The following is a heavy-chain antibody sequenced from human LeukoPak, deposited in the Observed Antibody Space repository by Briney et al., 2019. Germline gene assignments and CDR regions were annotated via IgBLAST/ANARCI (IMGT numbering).Heavy chain of an antibody. CDR1: GFTFSSYA. CDR3: AKDIGHGYSSSWYVGTLGGNFDY. CDR2: ISGSGGST. J-gene: IGHJ4*02. Sequence: PGGSLRLSCAASGFTFSSYAMSWVRQAPGKGLEWVSAISGSGGSTYYADSVKGRFTISRDNSKNTLYLQMNSLRAEDTAVYYCAKDIGHGYSSSWYVGTLGGNFDYWGQGTLVTVPS. D-gene: IGHD6-13*01. V-gene: IGHV3-23*01.